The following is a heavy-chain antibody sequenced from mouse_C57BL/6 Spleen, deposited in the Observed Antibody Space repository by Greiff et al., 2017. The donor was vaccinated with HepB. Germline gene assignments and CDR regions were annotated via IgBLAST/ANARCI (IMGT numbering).Heavy chain of an antibody. CDR3: ASYYGSREGYYFDY. Sequence: QVQLQQPGAELVRPGTSVKLSCKASGYTFTSYWMHWVKQRPGQGLEWIGVIDPSDSYTNYNQKFKGKATLTVDTSSSTAYMQLSSLTSEDSAVYYCASYYGSREGYYFDYWGQGTTLTVSS. CDR2: IDPSDSYT. CDR1: GYTFTSYW. V-gene: IGHV1-59*01. J-gene: IGHJ2*01. D-gene: IGHD1-1*01.